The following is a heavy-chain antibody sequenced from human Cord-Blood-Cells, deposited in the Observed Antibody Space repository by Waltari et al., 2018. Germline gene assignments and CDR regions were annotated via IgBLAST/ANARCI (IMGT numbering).Heavy chain of an antibody. CDR3: ARGAAARDY. V-gene: IGHV4-34*01. Sequence: QVQLQQWGAGLLKPSETLSLTCAVYGGSFSGYYWSWIRQPPGKGLGWVGEINHSGSTNNNPSLKSRVTIAVETSKNQFSLKLSSVTAAATAVYYCARGAAARDYWGQGTLVTVSS. CDR2: INHSGST. J-gene: IGHJ4*02. D-gene: IGHD6-13*01. CDR1: GGSFSGYY.